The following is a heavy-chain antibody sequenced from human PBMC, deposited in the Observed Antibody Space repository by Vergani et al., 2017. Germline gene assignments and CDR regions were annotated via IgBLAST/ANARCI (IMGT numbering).Heavy chain of an antibody. J-gene: IGHJ3*02. Sequence: EVQMVESGGGLVKPGGSLRLSCVASGFTFSHYSMNWVRQAPGKGLEWVSSISCNNDDVYYADSVKGRFTISRDNSKNTLFLHMNSLRPEDTAVYYCAKVGRSEVAGTFGAFDIWGQGTMVTVSS. D-gene: IGHD6-19*01. V-gene: IGHV3-21*04. CDR3: AKVGRSEVAGTFGAFDI. CDR1: GFTFSHYS. CDR2: ISCNNDDV.